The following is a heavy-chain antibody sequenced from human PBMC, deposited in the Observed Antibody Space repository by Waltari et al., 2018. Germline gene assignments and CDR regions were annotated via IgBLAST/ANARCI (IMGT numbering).Heavy chain of an antibody. J-gene: IGHJ5*02. V-gene: IGHV4-38-2*02. Sequence: QVQLQESGPGPVKPSETLSLTCAVSGYSISSCYYWGWIRRPPGKGLEWIGSIYHSGSTYYNPSLKSRVTISVDTSKNQFSLKLSSVTAADTAVYYCARDFRGWFDPWGQGTLVTVSS. CDR2: IYHSGST. CDR1: GYSISSCYY. CDR3: ARDFRGWFDP.